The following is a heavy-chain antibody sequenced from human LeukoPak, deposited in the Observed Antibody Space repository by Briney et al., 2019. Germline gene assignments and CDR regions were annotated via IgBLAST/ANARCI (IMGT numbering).Heavy chain of an antibody. CDR3: AEINLVEEGGRFVNWLDP. D-gene: IGHD1-26*01. J-gene: IGHJ5*02. Sequence: ASVKVSCKASGYTFTSYDINWVRQAPGQGLEWMGGITDMFRTGNYAQKFQGRVTITTDESTRTAYMELSSLTFEDTAVYYCAEINLVEEGGRFVNWLDPWGQETLVTVSS. CDR2: ITDMFRTG. V-gene: IGHV1-69*05. CDR1: GYTFTSYD.